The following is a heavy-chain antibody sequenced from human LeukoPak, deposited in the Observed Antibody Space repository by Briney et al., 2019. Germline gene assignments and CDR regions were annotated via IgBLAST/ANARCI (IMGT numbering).Heavy chain of an antibody. CDR1: GGSISSSSYY. V-gene: IGHV4-39*07. CDR2: IYYSGST. D-gene: IGHD3-22*01. Sequence: SETLSLTCTVSGGSISSSSYYWGWIRQPPGKGLEWIGSIYYSGSTYYNPSLKSRVTISVDTSKNQFSLKLSSVTAADTAVYYCARDWSSSGYYYGAFDYWGQGTLVTVSS. CDR3: ARDWSSSGYYYGAFDY. J-gene: IGHJ4*02.